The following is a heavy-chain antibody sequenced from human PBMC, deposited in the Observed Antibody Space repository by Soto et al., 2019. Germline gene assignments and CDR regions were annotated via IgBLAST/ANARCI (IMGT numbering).Heavy chain of an antibody. CDR3: ARHVGRYCISTSCYTWFDP. D-gene: IGHD2-2*02. Sequence: SETLSLTCAVSGGSISSSNWWSWVRQPPGKELEWIGEIYHSGRTNYNQSLKNRVTISVDKSKNKFSLKVSSVTVADTAVYFCARHVGRYCISTSCYTWFDPWGQGTLVTVSS. V-gene: IGHV4-4*02. J-gene: IGHJ5*02. CDR2: IYHSGRT. CDR1: GGSISSSNW.